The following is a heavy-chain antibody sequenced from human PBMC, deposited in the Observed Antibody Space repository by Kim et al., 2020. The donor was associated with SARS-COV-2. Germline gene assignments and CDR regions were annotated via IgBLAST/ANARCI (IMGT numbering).Heavy chain of an antibody. J-gene: IGHJ4*02. Sequence: VKGRFTVSRDNSKSTLYLQMNTLRAEDTAIYYCARDRLGSVTFYNLKLDYWGQGTLVTVSP. CDR3: ARDRLGSVTFYNLKLDY. V-gene: IGHV3-30*07. D-gene: IGHD3-10*01.